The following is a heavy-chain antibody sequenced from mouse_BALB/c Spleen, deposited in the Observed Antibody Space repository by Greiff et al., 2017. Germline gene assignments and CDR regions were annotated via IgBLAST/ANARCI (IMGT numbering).Heavy chain of an antibody. D-gene: IGHD2-1*01. CDR2: SRNKANDYTT. Sequence: EVKLVESGGGLVQPGGSLRLSCAPSGFTFSDFYMEWVRQPPGKRLEWIAASRNKANDYTTEYSASVKGRFIVSRDTSQSILYLQMNALRAEDTAIYNCARSGYGNSYAMDYWGQGTSVTGAS. J-gene: IGHJ4*01. CDR3: ARSGYGNSYAMDY. V-gene: IGHV7-1*02. CDR1: GFTFSDFY.